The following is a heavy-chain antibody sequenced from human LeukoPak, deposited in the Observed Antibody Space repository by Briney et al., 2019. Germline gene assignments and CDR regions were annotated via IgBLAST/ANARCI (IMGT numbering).Heavy chain of an antibody. CDR2: INPNSGGT. CDR1: GYTFTGYY. J-gene: IGHJ4*02. D-gene: IGHD5-24*01. V-gene: IGHV1-2*02. CDR3: ARDAPVKDGYNFYREIDY. Sequence: ASVKVSCKASGYTFTGYYMHWVRQAPGQGREWMGWINPNSGGTNYAQKFQGRVTMTRDTSISTAYMELSRLRSDDTAVYYCARDAPVKDGYNFYREIDYWGQGTLVTVSS.